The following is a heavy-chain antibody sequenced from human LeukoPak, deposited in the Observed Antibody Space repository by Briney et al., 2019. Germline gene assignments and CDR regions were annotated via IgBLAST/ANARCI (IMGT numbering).Heavy chain of an antibody. V-gene: IGHV1-69*13. CDR2: LIPIFDTP. CDR1: GGIFSSYA. CDR3: AKNQRYSGTYYDLAY. Sequence: SVKVSCKASGGIFSSYAISWVRQAPGQGLEWMGGLIPIFDTPDYAQKFQGRVTISADESTSTAYMELTSLRSEDTAVYYCAKNQRYSGTYYDLAYWGQGTLVTVSS. J-gene: IGHJ4*02. D-gene: IGHD1-26*01.